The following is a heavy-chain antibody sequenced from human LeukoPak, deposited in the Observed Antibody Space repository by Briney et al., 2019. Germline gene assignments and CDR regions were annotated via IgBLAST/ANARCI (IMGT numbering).Heavy chain of an antibody. CDR3: ARHGIPTHYYYMDV. CDR2: INHSGST. D-gene: IGHD5-18*01. CDR1: GGSFSGYY. V-gene: IGHV4-34*01. J-gene: IGHJ6*03. Sequence: TSETLSLTCAVYGGSFSGYYWSWIRQPPGKGLEWIGEINHSGSTNYNPSLKSRVTISVDTSKNQFSLKLSSVTAADTAVYYCARHGIPTHYYYMDVWGKGTTVTVSS.